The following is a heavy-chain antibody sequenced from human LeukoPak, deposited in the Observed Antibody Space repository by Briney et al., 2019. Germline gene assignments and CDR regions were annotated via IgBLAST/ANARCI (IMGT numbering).Heavy chain of an antibody. CDR1: GFTFSSYS. Sequence: GGSLILSCAASGFTFSSYSMNWARQAPGKGLEWVSSISSSSSYIYYADSVKSRFTISRDNAKNSLYLQVNSVRAEDTAVYYCASLLLMDVWGKGTTVTVSS. J-gene: IGHJ6*03. V-gene: IGHV3-21*01. CDR2: ISSSSSYI. D-gene: IGHD2-15*01. CDR3: ASLLLMDV.